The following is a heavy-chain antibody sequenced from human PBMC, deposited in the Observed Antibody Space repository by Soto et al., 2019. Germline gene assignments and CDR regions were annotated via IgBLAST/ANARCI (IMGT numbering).Heavy chain of an antibody. V-gene: IGHV4-34*01. J-gene: IGHJ5*02. CDR2: INHSGST. CDR3: AIGRYDLWSGRPRRSFDP. D-gene: IGHD3-3*01. Sequence: SETLSLTCAVYGGSFSGYYWSWIRQPPGKGLEWIGEINHSGSTNYNPSLKSRVTISVDTAKNQFSLKLSSVTAADTAVYYCAIGRYDLWSGRPRRSFDPGGQGTLLTVSS. CDR1: GGSFSGYY.